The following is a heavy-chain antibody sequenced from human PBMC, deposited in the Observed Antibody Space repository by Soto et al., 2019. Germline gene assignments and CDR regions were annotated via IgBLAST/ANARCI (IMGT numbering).Heavy chain of an antibody. CDR2: ISSSSSYI. CDR3: ARLPGGELLRRFDYYYGMDV. Sequence: EVQLVESGGGLVKPGGSLRLSCAASGFTFSSYSMNWVRQAPGKGLEWVSSISSSSSYIYYADSVKGRFTISRDNAKNSLYLQMNRVRAEDAAVYYCARLPGGELLRRFDYYYGMDVWGQGPTVTVSS. V-gene: IGHV3-21*01. D-gene: IGHD1-26*01. CDR1: GFTFSSYS. J-gene: IGHJ6*02.